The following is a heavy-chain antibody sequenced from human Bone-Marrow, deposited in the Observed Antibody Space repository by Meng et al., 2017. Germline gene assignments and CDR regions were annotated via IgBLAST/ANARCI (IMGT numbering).Heavy chain of an antibody. CDR2: IKQDGSEK. CDR1: GFTFSSYW. J-gene: IGHJ5*02. V-gene: IGHV3-7*01. D-gene: IGHD1-26*01. CDR3: ARWKLRGAFDP. Sequence: GESLKISCAASGFTFSSYWMSWVRQAPGKGLEWVANIKQDGSEKYHVDSVKGRFTISRDNAKNSLYLQMNSLRAEDTAVYYCARWKLRGAFDPWGQGTLVTVSS.